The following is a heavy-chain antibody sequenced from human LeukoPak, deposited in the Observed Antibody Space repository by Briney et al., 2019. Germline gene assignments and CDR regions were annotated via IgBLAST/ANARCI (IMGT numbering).Heavy chain of an antibody. CDR1: GFTFSSHS. Sequence: GGSLRLSCAASGFTFSSHSMNWVRQAPGKGLEWVSSISSSSSYIYYADSVKGRFTISRDNAKNSLYLQMNSLRAEDTAVYYCAELGITMIGGVWGKGTTVTISS. V-gene: IGHV3-21*01. J-gene: IGHJ6*04. CDR2: ISSSSSYI. CDR3: AELGITMIGGV. D-gene: IGHD3-10*02.